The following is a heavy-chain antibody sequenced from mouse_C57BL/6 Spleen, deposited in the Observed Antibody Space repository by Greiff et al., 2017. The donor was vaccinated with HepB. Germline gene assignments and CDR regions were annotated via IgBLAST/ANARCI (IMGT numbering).Heavy chain of an antibody. D-gene: IGHD1-1*01. V-gene: IGHV5-17*01. Sequence: EVKLMESGRGLVKPGGSLKLSCAASGFTFSDYGMHWVRQAPEKGLEWVAYISSGSSTIYYADTVKGRFTISRDNAKNTLFLQMTSLRSEDTAMYYCARDGSSYWYFDVWGTGTTVTVSS. CDR1: GFTFSDYG. J-gene: IGHJ1*03. CDR3: ARDGSSYWYFDV. CDR2: ISSGSSTI.